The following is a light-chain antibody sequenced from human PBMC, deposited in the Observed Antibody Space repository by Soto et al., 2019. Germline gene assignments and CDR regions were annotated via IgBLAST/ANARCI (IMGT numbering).Light chain of an antibody. V-gene: IGKV3-15*01. J-gene: IGKJ1*01. CDR2: VAS. CDR3: QQYNKWPPWT. Sequence: EIVMTQSPATLSVSPGERATLSCRASQSVSSNLAWYQQKPGQAPRLLIYVASTRATGIPARFSGSGSGTEFTLTLSILQSEDFAIYYCQQYNKWPPWTFGQGTKVEIK. CDR1: QSVSSN.